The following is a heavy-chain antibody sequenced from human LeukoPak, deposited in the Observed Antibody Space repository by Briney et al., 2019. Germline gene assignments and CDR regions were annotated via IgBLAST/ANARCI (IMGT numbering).Heavy chain of an antibody. V-gene: IGHV4-34*01. CDR2: INHSGST. Sequence: SETLSLTCAVYGGSFSGYYWSWIRQPPGKGLEWIGEINHSGSTNYNPSLKSRVTISVDTSKNQFSLKLSSVTAADTAVYYCARDVSGYAWFDPWGQGTLVTVSS. CDR3: ARDVSGYAWFDP. J-gene: IGHJ5*02. CDR1: GGSFSGYY. D-gene: IGHD3-22*01.